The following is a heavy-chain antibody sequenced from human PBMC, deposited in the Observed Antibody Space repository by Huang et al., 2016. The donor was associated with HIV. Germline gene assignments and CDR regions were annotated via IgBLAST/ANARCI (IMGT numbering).Heavy chain of an antibody. D-gene: IGHD1-26*01. CDR1: GNTFSGYG. J-gene: IGHJ4*02. CDR3: ARDRRPYSGSYLGY. CDR2: ISGYNGNT. Sequence: QVQLVQSGAEVKKPGASVKVSCKASGNTFSGYGISWVRQAPGQGLEWMGWISGYNGNTNYEENRQGRVTMTTDTATSTAYMELRSLRSDDTAVYYCARDRRPYSGSYLGYWGQGTLVTVSS. V-gene: IGHV1-18*04.